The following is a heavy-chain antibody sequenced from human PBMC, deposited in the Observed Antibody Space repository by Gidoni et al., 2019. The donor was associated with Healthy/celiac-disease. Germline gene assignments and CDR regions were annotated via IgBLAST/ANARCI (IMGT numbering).Heavy chain of an antibody. Sequence: EVQLLESGGGLVQPGGSMRISCAASGFTVSSYAMSWVRQAPGKGLEWVSASSGSVGITYYADSVKGRFTISRDNSKNTLYLQMNSLRAEDTAVYYCAKFSELVVGGYFQHWGQGTLVTVSS. D-gene: IGHD6-6*01. CDR3: AKFSELVVGGYFQH. J-gene: IGHJ1*01. CDR2: SSGSVGIT. V-gene: IGHV3-23*01. CDR1: GFTVSSYA.